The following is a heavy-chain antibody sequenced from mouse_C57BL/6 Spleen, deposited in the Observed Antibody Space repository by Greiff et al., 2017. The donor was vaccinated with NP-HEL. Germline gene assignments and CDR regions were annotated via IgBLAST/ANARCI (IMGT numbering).Heavy chain of an antibody. CDR1: GYTFTSYT. CDR2: INPSSGYT. J-gene: IGHJ4*01. Sequence: QVQLQQSGAELARPGASVKMSCKASGYTFTSYTMHWVKQRPGQGLEWIGYINPSSGYTKYNQKFKDKATLTADKSSSTAYMQLSSLTSEDSAVYYCARKRGLDYGSSYDAMDYWGQGTSVTVSS. D-gene: IGHD1-1*01. CDR3: ARKRGLDYGSSYDAMDY. V-gene: IGHV1-4*01.